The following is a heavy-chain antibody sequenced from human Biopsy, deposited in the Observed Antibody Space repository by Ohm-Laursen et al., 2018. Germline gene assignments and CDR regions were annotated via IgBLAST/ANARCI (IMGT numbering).Heavy chain of an antibody. CDR2: ISPYNGNT. Sequence: SWVKVSCKASGYTFTGYHVHWVRQAPGQGLEWMGWISPYNGNTDSAQKVQGRVTMTTDTSTSTVYMELRSLRSDDTAVYYCARDRRTISGVLTDFDYWGQGTLVTVSS. V-gene: IGHV1-18*04. D-gene: IGHD3-3*01. J-gene: IGHJ4*02. CDR3: ARDRRTISGVLTDFDY. CDR1: GYTFTGYH.